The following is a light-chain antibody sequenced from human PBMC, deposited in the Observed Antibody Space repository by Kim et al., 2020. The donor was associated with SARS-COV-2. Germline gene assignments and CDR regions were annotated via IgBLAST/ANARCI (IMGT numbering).Light chain of an antibody. CDR1: SLRTYY. Sequence: SSELTQDPAVSVALGQTVRITCQGDSLRTYYATWYRQKPGQAPVLVIYGTNNRPSGIPDRFSGSSSENTASLTVTGAQAEDEADYYCKSRDSSGTVVFGGGTKLTVL. CDR3: KSRDSSGTVV. J-gene: IGLJ2*01. V-gene: IGLV3-19*01. CDR2: GTN.